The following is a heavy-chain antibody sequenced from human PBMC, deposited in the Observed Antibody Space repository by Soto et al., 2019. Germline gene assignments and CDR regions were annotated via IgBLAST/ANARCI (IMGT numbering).Heavy chain of an antibody. J-gene: IGHJ5*02. D-gene: IGHD5-12*01. CDR3: ARMGYDIREGLDWIDP. CDR2: IYYSGST. Sequence: QLQLQESGPGLVKPTETLSPTCTVSGDSFSSSTYFWGWIRQPPGKGLEWIGTIYYSGSTSYNPSLKSRVTVSSDTSKNQFSLKLNSVTATDTAVYYCARMGYDIREGLDWIDPWGQGTLVTVSS. V-gene: IGHV4-39*01. CDR1: GDSFSSSTYF.